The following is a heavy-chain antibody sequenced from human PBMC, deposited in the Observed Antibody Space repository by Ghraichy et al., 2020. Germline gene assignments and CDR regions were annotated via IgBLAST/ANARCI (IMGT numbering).Heavy chain of an antibody. J-gene: IGHJ3*02. CDR1: GFTFSSYA. CDR3: AKAGSPFTMIMGDI. V-gene: IGHV3-23*01. D-gene: IGHD3-22*01. CDR2: ITGSGGGT. Sequence: GGSLRLSCAASGFTFSSYAMTWVRQAPGKGLEWVSSITGSGGGTYYADSVKGRFTISRDNSKNTLYLQMSSLRAEDTAVYYCAKAGSPFTMIMGDIWGQGTMVTVSS.